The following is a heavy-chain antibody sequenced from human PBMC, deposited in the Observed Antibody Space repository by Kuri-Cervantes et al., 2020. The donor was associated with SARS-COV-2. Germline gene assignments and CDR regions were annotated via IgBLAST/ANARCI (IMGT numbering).Heavy chain of an antibody. J-gene: IGHJ4*02. Sequence: GESLKISCAASGFTFSSYSMNWVRQAPGKGLVWVSRINSDGSSTSYADSVKGRFTISRDNAKNTLYLQMNSLRAEDTAVYYCAKAAYYDYVPDYWGQGTLVTVSS. CDR3: AKAAYYDYVPDY. V-gene: IGHV3-74*01. D-gene: IGHD3-16*01. CDR2: INSDGSST. CDR1: GFTFSSYS.